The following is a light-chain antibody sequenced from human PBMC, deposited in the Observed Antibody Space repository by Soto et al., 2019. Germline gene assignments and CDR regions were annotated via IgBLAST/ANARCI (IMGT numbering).Light chain of an antibody. CDR3: MQSTQLPPT. CDR2: EVS. Sequence: DVVMTQTPLSLSVAPLQPASISCXSGQSLLHITGETFLFWYLQKPGQSPQLLIYEVSTRVSGVPDRFSGSGSGTDFTLGISRVETDDVGIYYCMQSTQLPPTFGQGTRLEIK. J-gene: IGKJ5*01. CDR1: QSLLHITGETF. V-gene: IGKV2D-29*02.